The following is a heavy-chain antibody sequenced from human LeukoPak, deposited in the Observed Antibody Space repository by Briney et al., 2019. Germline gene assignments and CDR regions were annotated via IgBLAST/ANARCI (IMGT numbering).Heavy chain of an antibody. J-gene: IGHJ3*02. V-gene: IGHV1-46*01. CDR2: INPSGGST. D-gene: IGHD3-16*01. CDR1: GYTFTTYY. CDR3: ARQRSPAFYVWYEDAFDI. Sequence: ASVKVSCKASGYTFTTYYMHWVRQAPGQGLEWMGIINPSGGSTTYAQNFQGRVTMTRDTSTSAVYMELSSLRSEDTAVYYCARQRSPAFYVWYEDAFDIWGQGTMVTVSS.